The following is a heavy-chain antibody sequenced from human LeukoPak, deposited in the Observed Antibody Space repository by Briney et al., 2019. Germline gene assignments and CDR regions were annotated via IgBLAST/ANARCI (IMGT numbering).Heavy chain of an antibody. J-gene: IGHJ4*02. V-gene: IGHV1-8*01. CDR3: ARGAIGYCSGGSCYFDY. CDR2: MNPNSGNT. Sequence: GASVKVSCKASGYTFTSYDINWVRQATGQGLDWMGWMNPNSGNTGYAQKFQGRVTMTRNTSISTAYMELSSLGSEDTAVYYCARGAIGYCSGGSCYFDYWGQGTLVTVSS. CDR1: GYTFTSYD. D-gene: IGHD2-15*01.